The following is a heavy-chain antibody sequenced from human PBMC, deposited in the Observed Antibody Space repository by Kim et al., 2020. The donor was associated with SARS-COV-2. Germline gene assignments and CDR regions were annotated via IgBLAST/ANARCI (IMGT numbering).Heavy chain of an antibody. D-gene: IGHD3-22*01. Sequence: TPSLKRRVTLSVDTSKNQFSLKLSSVTAADTAVYYCARRPSGYYFYFDYWGQGTLVTVSS. V-gene: IGHV4-39*01. CDR3: ARRPSGYYFYFDY. J-gene: IGHJ4*02.